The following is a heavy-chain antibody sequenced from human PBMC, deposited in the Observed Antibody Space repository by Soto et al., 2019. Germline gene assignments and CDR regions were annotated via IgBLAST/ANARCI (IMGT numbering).Heavy chain of an antibody. CDR3: ARDQGDPGYYYYGMDV. CDR1: GYTFTGYY. V-gene: IGHV1-2*02. D-gene: IGHD2-21*02. CDR2: INPNSGGT. J-gene: IGHJ6*02. Sequence: ASVKVSCKASGYTFTGYYMHLVRQAPGQGLEWMGWINPNSGGTNYAQKFQGRVTMTRDTSISTAYMELSRLRSDDTAVYYCARDQGDPGYYYYGMDVWGQGTTVTVSS.